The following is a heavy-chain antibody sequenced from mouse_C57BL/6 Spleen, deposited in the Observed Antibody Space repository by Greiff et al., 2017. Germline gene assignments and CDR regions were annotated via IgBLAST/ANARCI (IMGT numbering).Heavy chain of an antibody. D-gene: IGHD4-1*01. V-gene: IGHV1-54*01. CDR1: GYAFTNYL. J-gene: IGHJ3*01. CDR3: ARWGTGQARFAY. Sequence: LVESGAELVRPGTSVKVSCKASGYAFTNYLIEWVKQRPGQGLEWIGVINPGSGGTNYNEKFKGKATLTADKYSSTAYLQLSSLTSEDSAVYFCARWGTGQARFAYWGQGTLVTVSA. CDR2: INPGSGGT.